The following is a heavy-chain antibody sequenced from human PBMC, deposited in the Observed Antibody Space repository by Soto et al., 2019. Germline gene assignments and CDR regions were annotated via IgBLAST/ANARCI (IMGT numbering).Heavy chain of an antibody. J-gene: IGHJ6*02. V-gene: IGHV3-23*01. CDR1: GFTFSSYA. D-gene: IGHD6-6*01. Sequence: GGSLRLSCAASGFTFSSYAMSWVRQAPGKGLEWVSAISGSGGSTYYADSVKGRLTISRDNAKNTLYLQMNSLRAEDTAVYSCARGPIAARPVDVWGQGTTVTVSS. CDR3: ARGPIAARPVDV. CDR2: ISGSGGST.